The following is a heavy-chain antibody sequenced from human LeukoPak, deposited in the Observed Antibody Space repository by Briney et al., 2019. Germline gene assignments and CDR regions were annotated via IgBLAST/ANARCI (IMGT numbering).Heavy chain of an antibody. CDR2: ISYDGSNK. D-gene: IGHD3-10*01. V-gene: IGHV3-30-3*01. J-gene: IGHJ4*02. Sequence: GGSLRLSCAASGFTFSSYAMHWLRQAPGKGLEWVAVISYDGSNKYYADSVKGRFTISRDNSKNTLYLQMNSLRAEDTAVYYCARADRGSGSHWGQGTLVTVSS. CDR3: ARADRGSGSH. CDR1: GFTFSSYA.